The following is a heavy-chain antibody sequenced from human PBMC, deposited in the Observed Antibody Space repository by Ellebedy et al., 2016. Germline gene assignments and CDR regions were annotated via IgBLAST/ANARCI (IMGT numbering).Heavy chain of an antibody. CDR1: GYSFTTYW. V-gene: IGHV5-51*01. J-gene: IGHJ1*01. Sequence: GESLKISCKGSGYSFTTYWIVWVRQMPGKGLEWMGIIYPGDSDTRYSPSFQGQVTIPADKSITTAYLQWSSLKASDTAIYYCARHAGGHESGYFLHWGQGTLVTVSS. CDR2: IYPGDSDT. CDR3: ARHAGGHESGYFLH. D-gene: IGHD5-12*01.